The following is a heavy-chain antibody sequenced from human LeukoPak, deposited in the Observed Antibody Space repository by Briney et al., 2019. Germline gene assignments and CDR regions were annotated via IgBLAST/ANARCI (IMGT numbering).Heavy chain of an antibody. V-gene: IGHV4-34*01. Sequence: SGTLSLTCTVSGGSISSYYWSWIRQPPGKGLEWIGEINHSGSTNYNPSLKSRVTISVDTSKNQFSLKLNSVTAADTAVYYCARKVVVRAAIIYYYMDVWGKGTTVTVSS. CDR3: ARKVVVRAAIIYYYMDV. D-gene: IGHD2-2*01. CDR1: GGSISSYY. CDR2: INHSGST. J-gene: IGHJ6*03.